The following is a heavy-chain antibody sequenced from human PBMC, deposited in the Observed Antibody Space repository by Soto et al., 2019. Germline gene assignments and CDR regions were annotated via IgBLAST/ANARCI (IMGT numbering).Heavy chain of an antibody. D-gene: IGHD4-17*01. V-gene: IGHV4-61*05. J-gene: IGHJ4*02. CDR2: IYYSGST. CDR1: GGSISSSSYY. Sequence: SETLSLTCTVSGGSISSSSYYWGWIRQPPGKGLEWIGYIYYSGSTNYNTSLKSRVTISVDTSKNQFSLKLSSVTAADTAVYYCARRYGDYFDYWGQGTLVTVSS. CDR3: ARRYGDYFDY.